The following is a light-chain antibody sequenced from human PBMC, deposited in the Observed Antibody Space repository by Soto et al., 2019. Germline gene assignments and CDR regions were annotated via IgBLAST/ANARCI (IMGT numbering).Light chain of an antibody. J-gene: IGLJ2*01. CDR1: SGYSNYK. Sequence: QSVLTQPPSASASQGASVTLTCTLSSGYSNYKVDWYQQRPGKGPRFVMRVGTGGIVGSKGDGIPDRFSVLGSGLNRYLTIKNIQEEDESDYHCGADHGSGSWVFGGGTKLTVL. CDR2: VGTGGIVG. CDR3: GADHGSGSWV. V-gene: IGLV9-49*01.